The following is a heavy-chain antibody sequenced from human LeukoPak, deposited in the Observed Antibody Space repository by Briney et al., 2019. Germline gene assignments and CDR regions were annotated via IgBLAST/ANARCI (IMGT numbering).Heavy chain of an antibody. V-gene: IGHV3-23*01. Sequence: GGSLRLSCAASGFSFRDYAMTWVHQAPGKGLEWVSTVSGGAEATYYADSVKGRFAISRDNSKSALYLQMNSLRAEDTAIYYCAKDTPLTAYTSGWSNNCFDYWGQGTLVTVSS. CDR3: AKDTPLTAYTSGWSNNCFDY. CDR1: GFSFRDYA. J-gene: IGHJ4*02. D-gene: IGHD6-19*01. CDR2: VSGGAEAT.